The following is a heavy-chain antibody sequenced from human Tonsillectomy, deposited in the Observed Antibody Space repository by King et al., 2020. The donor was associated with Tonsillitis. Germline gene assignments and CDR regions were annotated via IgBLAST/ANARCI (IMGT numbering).Heavy chain of an antibody. CDR2: MSHDAKYK. V-gene: IGHV3-30*04. CDR1: GFIVSDHA. CDR3: ATESNAFDI. Sequence: VQLVESGGGVVQPGRSLRLACAASGFIVSDHAMHWVRQAPGKGLEWVASMSHDAKYKWYADSVKGRFTISRDNSNNALYLQMNSLKTEDTAVFYCATESNAFDIWGLGTMVTVSS. J-gene: IGHJ3*02. D-gene: IGHD3-10*01.